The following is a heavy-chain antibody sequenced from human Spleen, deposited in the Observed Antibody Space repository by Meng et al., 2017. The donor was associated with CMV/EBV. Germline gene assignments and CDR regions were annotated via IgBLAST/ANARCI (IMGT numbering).Heavy chain of an antibody. Sequence: GSLRLSCTVSGGSVSSGSYYWSWIRQPPGKGLEWIGYIYYSGSTNYNPSLKSRVTISVDTSKNQFSLKLSSVTAADTAVYYCARGGLPGYGDAFDIWGQGTMVTVSS. J-gene: IGHJ3*02. CDR2: IYYSGST. V-gene: IGHV4-61*01. CDR1: GGSVSSGSYY. D-gene: IGHD5-12*01. CDR3: ARGGLPGYGDAFDI.